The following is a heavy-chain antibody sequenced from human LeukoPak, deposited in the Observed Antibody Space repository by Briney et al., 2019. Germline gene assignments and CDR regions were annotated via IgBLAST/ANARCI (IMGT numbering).Heavy chain of an antibody. J-gene: IGHJ6*03. D-gene: IGHD6-19*01. CDR2: INHSERT. Sequence: SVTLSLTCAVYAGSINGYYWSWIRHPPGNGLEWIREINHSERTNSNTFLKRRVTTSVDTSKNHFSLKLSSVTAADMAVYDCARGGYSSGWYVVGYHYMDVWGKGTTVTVSS. V-gene: IGHV4-34*01. CDR3: ARGGYSSGWYVVGYHYMDV. CDR1: AGSINGYY.